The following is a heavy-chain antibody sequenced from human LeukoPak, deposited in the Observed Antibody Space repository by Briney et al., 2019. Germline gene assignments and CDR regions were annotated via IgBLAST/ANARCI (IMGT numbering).Heavy chain of an antibody. V-gene: IGHV4-59*12. Sequence: SETLSLTCTVSGGSISSYYWSWIRQPPGKGLEWIGYIYYSGSTNYNPSLKSRVTISVDRSKNQFSLKLSSVTAADTAVYYCARGTIAAPLTAEYFQHWARAPWSPSPQ. CDR1: GGSISSYY. J-gene: IGHJ1*01. D-gene: IGHD6-6*01. CDR3: ARGTIAAPLTAEYFQH. CDR2: IYYSGST.